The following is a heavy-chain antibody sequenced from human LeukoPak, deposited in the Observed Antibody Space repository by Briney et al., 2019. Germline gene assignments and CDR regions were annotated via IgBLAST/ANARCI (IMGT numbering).Heavy chain of an antibody. D-gene: IGHD3-22*01. V-gene: IGHV3-23*01. CDR2: IGGTDGST. CDR1: GFAFTNHA. Sequence: GGSLRVSCVASGFAFTNHAMTWVRQAPGKGLEWVSSIGGTDGSTYYADSVKGRFTISRDNSKDTLYLQMNSLRVEDTATYYCAKRDSHGYHPYYLDSWGQGALVTVSS. J-gene: IGHJ4*02. CDR3: AKRDSHGYHPYYLDS.